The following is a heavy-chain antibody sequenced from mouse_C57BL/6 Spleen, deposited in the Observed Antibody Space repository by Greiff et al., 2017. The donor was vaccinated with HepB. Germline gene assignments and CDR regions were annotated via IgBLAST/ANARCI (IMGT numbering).Heavy chain of an antibody. Sequence: EVQVVESEGGLVQPGSSMKLSCTASGFTFSDYYMAWVRQVPEKGLEWVANINYDGSSTYYLDSLKSRFIISRDNAKNILYLQMSSLKSEDTATYYCARANLWYFDYWGQGTTLTVSS. V-gene: IGHV5-16*01. CDR3: ARANLWYFDY. D-gene: IGHD6-1*01. CDR1: GFTFSDYY. CDR2: INYDGSST. J-gene: IGHJ2*01.